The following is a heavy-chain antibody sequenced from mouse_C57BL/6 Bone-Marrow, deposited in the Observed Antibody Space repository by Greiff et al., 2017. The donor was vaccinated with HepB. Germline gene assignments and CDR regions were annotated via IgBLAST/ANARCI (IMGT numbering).Heavy chain of an antibody. CDR1: GFSLTSYG. CDR2: IWSGGST. V-gene: IGHV2-2*01. D-gene: IGHD2-4*01. CDR3: ARENGDYDWFAY. Sequence: VQLQQSGPGLVQPSQSLSITCTVSGFSLTSYGVHWVRQSPGKGLEWLGVIWSGGSTDYNAAFISRLSISKDNSKSQVFFKMNSLQADDTAIYYCARENGDYDWFAYWGQGTLVTVSA. J-gene: IGHJ3*01.